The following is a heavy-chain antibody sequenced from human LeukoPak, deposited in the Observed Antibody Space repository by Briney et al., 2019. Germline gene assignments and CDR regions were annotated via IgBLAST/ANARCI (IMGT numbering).Heavy chain of an antibody. V-gene: IGHV3-9*01. CDR3: AKAVSQVTWYFDL. J-gene: IGHJ2*01. CDR1: GFTFDDYA. D-gene: IGHD2-21*02. CDR2: ISWNSGSI. Sequence: GMSLRLSCAASGFTFDDYAMHWVRQAPGKGLEWVSGISWNSGSIGYADSVKGRFTISRDNAKNSLYLQMNSLRAEDTALYYCAKAVSQVTWYFDLWGRGTLVTVSS.